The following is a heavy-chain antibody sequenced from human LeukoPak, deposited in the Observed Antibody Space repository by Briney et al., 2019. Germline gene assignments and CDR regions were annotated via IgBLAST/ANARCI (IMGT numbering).Heavy chain of an antibody. Sequence: ASVKVSCKASGYTFTSYGISWVRQAPGQGLEWMGWISAYNGNTNYAQKLQGRVTMTTDTSTSTAYMELRSLRSDDTAVYYCARGLGYSGYDANYYYYYYMDVWGKGTTATISS. D-gene: IGHD5-12*01. V-gene: IGHV1-18*01. CDR2: ISAYNGNT. CDR3: ARGLGYSGYDANYYYYYYMDV. CDR1: GYTFTSYG. J-gene: IGHJ6*03.